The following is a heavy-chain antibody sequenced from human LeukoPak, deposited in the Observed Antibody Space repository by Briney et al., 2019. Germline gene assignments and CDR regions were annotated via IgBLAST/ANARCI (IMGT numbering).Heavy chain of an antibody. CDR3: ARLDCSGGSCYSNLGWFDP. D-gene: IGHD2-15*01. Sequence: GESLKISCKGSGYSFTSYWIGWVRQMPGKGLEWMGIIYPGDSDTRYSPSFQGQVTISADKSISTAYLQWSSLKASDTAMYYCARLDCSGGSCYSNLGWFDPWGQGTLVTVSS. CDR2: IYPGDSDT. CDR1: GYSFTSYW. J-gene: IGHJ5*02. V-gene: IGHV5-51*01.